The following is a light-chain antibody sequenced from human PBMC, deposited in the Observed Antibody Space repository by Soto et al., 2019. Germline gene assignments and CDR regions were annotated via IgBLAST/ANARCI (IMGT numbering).Light chain of an antibody. V-gene: IGLV2-14*01. Sequence: QSALPQPASVSGSPGQSITISCTGTRSDVGGYNYVSWYQQHPGKAPKLMIYEVSNRPSGVSTRFSGSKSGNTASLTISGLQAEDEADYYCISYTSSTTPVVCGGGTKVTVL. J-gene: IGLJ2*01. CDR3: ISYTSSTTPVV. CDR1: RSDVGGYNY. CDR2: EVS.